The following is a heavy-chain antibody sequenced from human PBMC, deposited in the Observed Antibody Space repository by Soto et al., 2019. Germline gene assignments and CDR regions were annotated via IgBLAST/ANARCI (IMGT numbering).Heavy chain of an antibody. CDR1: GFTFSSYA. J-gene: IGHJ5*02. Sequence: QVQLVESGGGVVQPGRSLRLSCAASGFTFSSYAMHWVRQAPGKGLEWVAVISYDGSNKYYADSVKGRFTISRDNSKNTLYLQMNSLRDEDTAVYYCARNMASYYYGSGPFDPWGQGTLVTVSS. D-gene: IGHD3-10*01. CDR2: ISYDGSNK. V-gene: IGHV3-30-3*01. CDR3: ARNMASYYYGSGPFDP.